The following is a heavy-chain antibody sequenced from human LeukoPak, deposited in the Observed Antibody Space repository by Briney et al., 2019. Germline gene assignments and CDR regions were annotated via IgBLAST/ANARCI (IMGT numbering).Heavy chain of an antibody. CDR1: GFTFSNYA. CDR3: GNLGGTTSALLRS. Sequence: GGSLRLSCAASGFTFSNYAMTWVRQAPGKGLEWVSSISGSGVDTWNAASVRGRFTISRDNYENTLYLQMNNLRAEDTAVYFCGNLGGTTSALLRSWGQGTLVTVSS. V-gene: IGHV3-23*01. J-gene: IGHJ4*02. CDR2: ISGSGVDT. D-gene: IGHD1-7*01.